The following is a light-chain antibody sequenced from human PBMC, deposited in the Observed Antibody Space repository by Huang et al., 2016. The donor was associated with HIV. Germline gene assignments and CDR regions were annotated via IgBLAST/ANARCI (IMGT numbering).Light chain of an antibody. CDR3: PQYYNYPQT. CDR1: QGIHTY. Sequence: AIHITQSPSSLSASTGDRVTLACRASQGIHTYLAWYQQRLGEAPNLLVYAASALQTGIPSRFSGSGSGTDFNLTISCLQSEDFATYYCPQYYNYPQTFGQGTKIEVK. V-gene: IGKV1-8*01. CDR2: AAS. J-gene: IGKJ1*01.